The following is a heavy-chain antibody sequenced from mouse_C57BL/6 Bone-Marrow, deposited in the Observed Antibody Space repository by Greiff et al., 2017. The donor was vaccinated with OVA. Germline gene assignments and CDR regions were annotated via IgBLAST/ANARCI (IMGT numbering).Heavy chain of an antibody. V-gene: IGHV10-1*01. CDR1: GFSFNTYA. CDR2: IRSKSNNYAT. D-gene: IGHD1-1*02. CDR3: VRHKDYGPAWFAY. J-gene: IGHJ3*01. Sequence: EVKLVESGGGLVQPKGSLKLSCAASGFSFNTYAMNWVRQAPGKGLEWVARIRSKSNNYATYYADSVKDRFTISRDDSESMLYLQMNNLKTEDTAMYYCVRHKDYGPAWFAYWGQGTLVTVSA.